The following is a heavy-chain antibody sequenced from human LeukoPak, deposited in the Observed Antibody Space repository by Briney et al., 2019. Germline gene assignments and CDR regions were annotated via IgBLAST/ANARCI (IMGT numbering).Heavy chain of an antibody. CDR3: AKDTCTNGVCYFDF. CDR1: EFTFNNYA. V-gene: IGHV3-23*01. CDR2: ISGSGGTT. Sequence: GGSLRLSCVASEFTFNNYAMSWVRQAPGKGLEWVSGISGSGGTTFSADSVRGRFTISRDNSKNTLYLQMNRLRAEDAAVYYCAKDTCTNGVCYFDFWGQGTLVTVSS. J-gene: IGHJ4*02. D-gene: IGHD2-8*01.